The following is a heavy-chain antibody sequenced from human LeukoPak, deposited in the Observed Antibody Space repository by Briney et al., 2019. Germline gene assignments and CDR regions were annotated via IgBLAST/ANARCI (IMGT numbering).Heavy chain of an antibody. V-gene: IGHV4-39*07. CDR3: ARVPLGVTDY. CDR1: GGSISSSSYY. Sequence: SETLSLTCTVSGGSISSSSYYWGWLRQPPGKGLEWIGSIYYSGSTYYNPSLKSRVTISVDTSKNQFSLKLSSVTAADTAVYYCARVPLGVTDYWGQGTLVTVSS. D-gene: IGHD4-23*01. CDR2: IYYSGST. J-gene: IGHJ4*02.